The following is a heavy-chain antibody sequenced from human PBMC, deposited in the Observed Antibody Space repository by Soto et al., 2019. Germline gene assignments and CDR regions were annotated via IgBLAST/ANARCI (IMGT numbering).Heavy chain of an antibody. J-gene: IGHJ6*02. D-gene: IGHD6-13*01. CDR2: IYTGDSDT. V-gene: IGHV5-51*01. Sequence: EVQLVQSGAEVKKPGESLKISCKGSGYSFTSYWIGWVRQMPGKGLEWMGIIYTGDSDTRYSPSFQGQVTISADKSISTAYLQWSSLKASDTAMYYCARTSAAGKYYYGMDVWGQGTTVTVSS. CDR1: GYSFTSYW. CDR3: ARTSAAGKYYYGMDV.